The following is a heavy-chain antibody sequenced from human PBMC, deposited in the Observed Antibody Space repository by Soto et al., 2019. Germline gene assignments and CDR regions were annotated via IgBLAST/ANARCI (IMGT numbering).Heavy chain of an antibody. J-gene: IGHJ4*02. Sequence: ASVKVSCKASGYSFINYAMHWVRQAPGQRLEWMGWINAGNGDTKYSQRFQGRVTITRDTSASTAYMELSSLRSEDTAVYSCARATDYGDYAAFGYWGQGTLVTVSS. CDR3: ARATDYGDYAAFGY. V-gene: IGHV1-3*01. D-gene: IGHD4-17*01. CDR2: INAGNGDT. CDR1: GYSFINYA.